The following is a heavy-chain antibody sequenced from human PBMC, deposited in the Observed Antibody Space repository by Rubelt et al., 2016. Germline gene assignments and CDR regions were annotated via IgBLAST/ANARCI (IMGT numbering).Heavy chain of an antibody. CDR3: ARVVAVAGTGDY. D-gene: IGHD6-19*01. CDR2: INHSGST. J-gene: IGHJ4*02. Sequence: QVQLQQWGAGLLKPSETLSLSCAVYGGSFSGYYWRWIRQPPGKGLEWIGEINHSGSTNYNPSLKCRVTISVDTSKNQVSLKLSSVSAADTAVCYCARVVAVAGTGDYWGQGTLVTVSS. CDR1: GGSFSGYY. V-gene: IGHV4-34*01.